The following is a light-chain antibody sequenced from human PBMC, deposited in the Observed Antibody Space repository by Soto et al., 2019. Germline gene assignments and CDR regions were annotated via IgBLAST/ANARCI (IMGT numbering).Light chain of an antibody. V-gene: IGKV3-11*01. CDR3: QQFNNWPPIT. J-gene: IGKJ4*01. CDR2: DVS. CDR1: QSVSNS. Sequence: EIVLTQSPAALSLSPGERVALSCRGSQSVSNSLAWYQQKPGQPPRLLIYDVSNRATGIPARFSGSGSGTEFTLTISSLQSEDFAIFYCQQFNNWPPITFCGGTKVDI.